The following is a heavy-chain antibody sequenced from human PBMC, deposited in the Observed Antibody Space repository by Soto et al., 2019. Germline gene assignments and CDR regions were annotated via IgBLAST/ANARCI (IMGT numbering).Heavy chain of an antibody. Sequence: EVQLLESGGGLVQPGGSLRLSCAASGFTFSSYAMSWVRQSPGQGLEWVSAISGSGGSTYYADSVTGRFTISRDNSKNTLYLQMNSLRAEDTAVYYCAKAAFHYYYYGMDVWGQGTTVTVSS. J-gene: IGHJ6*02. CDR1: GFTFSSYA. CDR2: ISGSGGST. D-gene: IGHD6-25*01. V-gene: IGHV3-23*01. CDR3: AKAAFHYYYYGMDV.